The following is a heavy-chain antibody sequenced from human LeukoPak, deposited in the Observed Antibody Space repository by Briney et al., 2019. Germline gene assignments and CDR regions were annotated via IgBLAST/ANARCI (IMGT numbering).Heavy chain of an antibody. J-gene: IGHJ4*02. CDR3: ARGLSVTTPDDY. CDR2: IDHSGST. CDR1: GGSFSGYD. D-gene: IGHD4-11*01. Sequence: SETLSLTCAVYGGSFSGYDWSWIRQPPGKGLEWIGEIDHSGSTNYNPSLKSRVTISVDTSKNQFFLKLSSVTAADTAVYYCARGLSVTTPDDYWGQGTLVTVSS. V-gene: IGHV4-34*01.